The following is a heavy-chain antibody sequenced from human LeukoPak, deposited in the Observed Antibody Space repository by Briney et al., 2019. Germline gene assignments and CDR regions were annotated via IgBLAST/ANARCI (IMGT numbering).Heavy chain of an antibody. J-gene: IGHJ4*02. CDR3: AKAPVTSCRGAFCYPFDY. CDR1: GFTFNTYT. D-gene: IGHD2-15*01. CDR2: ITASSTAI. V-gene: IGHV3-21*01. Sequence: PGGSLRLSCAASGFTFNTYTMNRVRQAPGKGLEWVSSITASSTAIYSADSVKGRFTISRDNAKNFLYLQMNSLRAEDTAVYYCAKAPVTSCRGAFCYPFDYWGQGTLVTVSS.